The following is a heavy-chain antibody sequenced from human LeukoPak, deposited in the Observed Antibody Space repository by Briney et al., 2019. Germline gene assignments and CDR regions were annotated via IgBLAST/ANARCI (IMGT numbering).Heavy chain of an antibody. CDR2: ISWNSGSI. CDR1: GFTFDDYA. V-gene: IGHV3-9*01. Sequence: GGSLRLSCAASGFTFDDYAMHWVRQAPGKGLEWVSGISWNSGSIGYADSVKGRFTISRDNAKNSLYLQMNSLRAEDTAVYYCAKYYGDYWGQGTLVTVSS. J-gene: IGHJ4*02. CDR3: AKYYGDY.